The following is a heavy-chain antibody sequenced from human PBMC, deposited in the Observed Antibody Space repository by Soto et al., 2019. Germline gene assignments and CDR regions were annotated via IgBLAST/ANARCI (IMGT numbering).Heavy chain of an antibody. V-gene: IGHV3-30-3*01. CDR1: GFTFSSYA. J-gene: IGHJ4*02. CDR2: ISYDGSNK. D-gene: IGHD4-17*01. CDR3: AREGAIPLYGDYWNGPTSVFDY. Sequence: GGSLRLSCAASGFTFSSYAMHWVRQAPGKGLEWVAVISYDGSNKYYADSVKGRFTISRDNSKNTLYLQMNSLRAEDTAVYYCAREGAIPLYGDYWNGPTSVFDYWGQGTLVTVSS.